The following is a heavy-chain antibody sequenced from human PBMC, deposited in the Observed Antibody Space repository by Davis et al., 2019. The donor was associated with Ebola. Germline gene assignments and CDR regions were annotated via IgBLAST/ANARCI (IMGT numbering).Heavy chain of an antibody. J-gene: IGHJ4*02. CDR3: ARGFAGNIVVVVAATPHTYFDY. Sequence: PSETLSLTCTVSGGSISSYYWSWIRQPPGKGLEWIGYIYYSGSTNYNPSLKSRVTISVDTSKNQFSLKLSSVTAADTAVYYCARGFAGNIVVVVAATPHTYFDYWGQGTLVTVSS. CDR2: IYYSGST. CDR1: GGSISSYY. D-gene: IGHD2-15*01. V-gene: IGHV4-59*12.